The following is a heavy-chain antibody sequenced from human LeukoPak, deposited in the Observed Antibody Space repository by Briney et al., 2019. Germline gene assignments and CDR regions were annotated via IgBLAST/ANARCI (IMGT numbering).Heavy chain of an antibody. CDR3: ARAGWPRYFDH. CDR1: GYTFTSYG. J-gene: IGHJ4*02. D-gene: IGHD5-12*01. V-gene: IGHV1-18*01. Sequence: GAAVKDSCKASGYTFTSYGVSWVRQPPGQGLEWMGWISGYNGNANYAQKFQGRVTMTTDTTTSTAYMELRSLRSDDTAVFYCARAGWPRYFDHWVQGRVATVTS. CDR2: ISGYNGNA.